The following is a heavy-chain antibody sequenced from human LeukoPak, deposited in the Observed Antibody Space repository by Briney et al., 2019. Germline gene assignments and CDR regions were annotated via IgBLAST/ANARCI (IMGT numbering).Heavy chain of an antibody. J-gene: IGHJ4*02. V-gene: IGHV3-23*01. D-gene: IGHD3-16*01. CDR1: GFTFSTYA. CDR3: AKSRGPNTFGGVHDY. Sequence: GGSLRLSCAASGFTFSTYAMSWVRQAPGKGLEWVSGTSGSGGSTYYADSVKGRFTISRDNSKNTLYLQMNGLRAEDTAVYYCAKSRGPNTFGGVHDYWGQGTLVTVSS. CDR2: TSGSGGST.